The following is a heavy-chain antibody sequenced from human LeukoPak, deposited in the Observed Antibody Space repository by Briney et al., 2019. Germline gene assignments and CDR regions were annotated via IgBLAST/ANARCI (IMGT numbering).Heavy chain of an antibody. CDR1: GGSISSYY. V-gene: IGHV4-4*07. D-gene: IGHD3-3*01. J-gene: IGHJ4*02. CDR2: IYTSGST. Sequence: SETLSLTCTVSGGSISSYYWSWIRQPAGKGLEWIGRIYTSGSTNYNPSLKSRVTMSVDTSKNQFSLKLSSVTAADTAVYYCARDPAVNDFWSGYSDDYWGQGTLVTVSS. CDR3: ARDPAVNDFWSGYSDDY.